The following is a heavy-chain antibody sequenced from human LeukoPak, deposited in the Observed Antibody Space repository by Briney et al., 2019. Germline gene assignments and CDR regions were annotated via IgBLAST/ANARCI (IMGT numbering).Heavy chain of an antibody. CDR1: GFTFTSYA. Sequence: PGGSLRLSCAASGFTFTSYAMHWVRQAPGKRLEWVALISYDGSKYYSADSVKGRFTISRDNSKNTPYLQMNSLRPEDTAVYYCARDHSHYDSSGYFGHWGQGALVTVSS. CDR2: ISYDGSKY. CDR3: ARDHSHYDSSGYFGH. J-gene: IGHJ4*02. D-gene: IGHD3-22*01. V-gene: IGHV3-30*01.